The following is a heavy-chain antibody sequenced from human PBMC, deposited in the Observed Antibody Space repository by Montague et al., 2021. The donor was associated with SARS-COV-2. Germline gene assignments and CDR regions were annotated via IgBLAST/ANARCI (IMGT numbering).Heavy chain of an antibody. J-gene: IGHJ5*02. V-gene: IGHV4-39*01. CDR2: IYYSGST. D-gene: IGHD2-15*01. Sequence: SETLSLTCTVSGGSISSSSYYWGWIRQPPGKGLEWIGSIYYSGSTCYNPSLKIRVTISVDTSKNQFSLKLIPVTAADTAVYYCGRQEPIVVVVAAARGWFDAWGQGALVTVSS. CDR1: GGSISSSSYY. CDR3: GRQEPIVVVVAAARGWFDA.